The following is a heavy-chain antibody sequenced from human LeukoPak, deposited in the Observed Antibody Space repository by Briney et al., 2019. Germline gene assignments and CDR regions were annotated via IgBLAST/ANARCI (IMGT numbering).Heavy chain of an antibody. Sequence: SETLSLTCTVSGGSISSYYWSWIRQPPGKGLEWIGYIYYSGSTNYNPSLKSRVTISVDTSKNQFSLKLSSVTAADTAVYYCARAIYYYDSSGYYPIPYYYYMDVWGKGTTVTVSS. J-gene: IGHJ6*03. CDR3: ARAIYYYDSSGYYPIPYYYYMDV. CDR2: IYYSGST. CDR1: GGSISSYY. V-gene: IGHV4-59*01. D-gene: IGHD3-22*01.